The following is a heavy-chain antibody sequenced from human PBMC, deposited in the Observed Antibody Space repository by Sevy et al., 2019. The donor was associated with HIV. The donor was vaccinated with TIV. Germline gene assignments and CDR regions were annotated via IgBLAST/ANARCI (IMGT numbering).Heavy chain of an antibody. CDR3: AKGFCSGGSCPRDYYYYGMDV. CDR2: ISGSGRYT. J-gene: IGHJ6*02. V-gene: IGHV3-23*01. D-gene: IGHD2-15*01. Sequence: GGSLRLSCAASEFTFSSYAMSWVRQAPGKGLEWVSSISGSGRYTYYADSVEGRFTISRDNSKNTLYVQMNSLRPEDTAFYYCAKGFCSGGSCPRDYYYYGMDVWGQGTTVTVSS. CDR1: EFTFSSYA.